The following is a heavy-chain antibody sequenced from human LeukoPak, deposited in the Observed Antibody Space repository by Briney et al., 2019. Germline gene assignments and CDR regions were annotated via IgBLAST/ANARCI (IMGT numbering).Heavy chain of an antibody. D-gene: IGHD1-26*01. CDR2: INPNSGNT. Sequence: ASVKVSCKASGYTFTGYSMHWVRQAPGQGLEWMGWINPNSGNTGYAQTFHDRVTMTRDTSISTAYMELSRLRSDDTAVYYCARRLVDSDDGYDVRGQGTMVAVS. V-gene: IGHV1-2*02. CDR1: GYTFTGYS. CDR3: ARRLVDSDDGYDV. J-gene: IGHJ3*01.